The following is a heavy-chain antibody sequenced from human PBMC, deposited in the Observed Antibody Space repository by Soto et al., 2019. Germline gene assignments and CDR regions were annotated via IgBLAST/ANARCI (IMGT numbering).Heavy chain of an antibody. Sequence: QVQLVQSGAEVKKPGSSVKVSCKASGGTFSSYAISWVRQAPGQGLEWMGGIIPIFGTANYAQKFQGRVTXTXDXXTSTAYMELSSLRSEDTAVYYCATPLEMATNGLGYWGQGTLVTVSS. J-gene: IGHJ4*02. CDR3: ATPLEMATNGLGY. CDR2: IIPIFGTA. CDR1: GGTFSSYA. D-gene: IGHD5-12*01. V-gene: IGHV1-69*05.